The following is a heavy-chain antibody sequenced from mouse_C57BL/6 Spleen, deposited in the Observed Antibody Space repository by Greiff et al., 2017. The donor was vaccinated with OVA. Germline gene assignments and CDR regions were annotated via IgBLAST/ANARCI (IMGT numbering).Heavy chain of an antibody. Sequence: QVQLQQPGAELVRPGSSVKLSCKASGYTFTSYWMHWVKQRPIQGLEWIGNIDPSDSETHYNQKFKDKATVTVDKSSSTAYMQLSSLTSEDSAVYYCARGGDYYAMDYWGQGTSVTVSS. CDR2: IDPSDSET. CDR1: GYTFTSYW. J-gene: IGHJ4*01. CDR3: ARGGDYYAMDY. V-gene: IGHV1-52*01.